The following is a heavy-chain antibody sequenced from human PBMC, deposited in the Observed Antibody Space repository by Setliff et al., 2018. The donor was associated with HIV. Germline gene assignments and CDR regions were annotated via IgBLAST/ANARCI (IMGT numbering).Heavy chain of an antibody. D-gene: IGHD2-2*03. CDR3: AKDLDIVVVPAAPDAFDI. Sequence: ETLSLTCTVSGGSINSGSYYWSWIRQPAGKGLEWVSAISGSGGSTYYADSVKGRFTISSDNSKNTLYLQMNSLRAEDTAVYYCAKDLDIVVVPAAPDAFDIWGQGTMVTVSS. V-gene: IGHV3-23*01. CDR2: ISGSGGST. J-gene: IGHJ3*02. CDR1: GGSINSGSYY.